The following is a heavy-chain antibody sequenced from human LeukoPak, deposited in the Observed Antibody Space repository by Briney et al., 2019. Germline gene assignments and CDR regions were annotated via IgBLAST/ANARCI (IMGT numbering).Heavy chain of an antibody. V-gene: IGHV1-18*04. Sequence: ASVKVSCKASGYTFTSYYMHWVRQAPGQGLEWMGWISAYNGNTNYAQKLQGRVTMTTDTSTSTAYMELRSLRSDDTAVYYCARDPDYYGSGSYDYWGQGTLVTVSS. CDR3: ARDPDYYGSGSYDY. J-gene: IGHJ4*02. CDR1: GYTFTSYY. CDR2: ISAYNGNT. D-gene: IGHD3-10*01.